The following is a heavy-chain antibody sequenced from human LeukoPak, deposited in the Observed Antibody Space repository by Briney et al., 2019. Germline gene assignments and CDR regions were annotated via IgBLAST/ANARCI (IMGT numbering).Heavy chain of an antibody. V-gene: IGHV4-59*01. CDR2: ISYSGST. D-gene: IGHD3-10*01. Sequence: SETLSLTCTVSGGSISSYYWNWIRQSPGKGLEWIGYISYSGSTKYNPSLKSRVTISVDTSKNQFSLKLSSVTAADTAVYYCATMVRGPKRYFDYWGQGTLVTVSS. CDR3: ATMVRGPKRYFDY. J-gene: IGHJ4*02. CDR1: GGSISSYY.